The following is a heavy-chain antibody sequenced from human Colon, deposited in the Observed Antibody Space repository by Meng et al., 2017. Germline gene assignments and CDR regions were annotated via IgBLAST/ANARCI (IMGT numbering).Heavy chain of an antibody. CDR3: ARTSTGYSSGWYWFDY. D-gene: IGHD6-19*01. Sequence: SGPTLVKPTQTLTLTCSFSGFSLSTTAMGVTWVRQPPGKALEWLALIDWRDEKYYSTSLKTRLTISKDTSKNQVVLTMTNMDPVDTATYYCARTSTGYSSGWYWFDYWGQGPLVPVSS. J-gene: IGHJ4*02. CDR2: IDWRDEK. CDR1: GFSLSTTAMG. V-gene: IGHV2-70*20.